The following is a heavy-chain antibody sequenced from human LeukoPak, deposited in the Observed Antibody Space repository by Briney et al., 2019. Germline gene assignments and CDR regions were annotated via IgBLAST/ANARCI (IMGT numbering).Heavy chain of an antibody. D-gene: IGHD2-2*01. CDR1: GGTFSSYA. Sequence: SVKVSCEASGGTFSSYAISWVRQAPGQGLEWMGGIIPIFGTANYAQKFQGRVTITADESTSTAYMELSSLRSEDTAVYYCARDRPSRWRLPAAMLPEAFDIWGQGTMVTVSS. J-gene: IGHJ3*02. CDR3: ARDRPSRWRLPAAMLPEAFDI. CDR2: IIPIFGTA. V-gene: IGHV1-69*01.